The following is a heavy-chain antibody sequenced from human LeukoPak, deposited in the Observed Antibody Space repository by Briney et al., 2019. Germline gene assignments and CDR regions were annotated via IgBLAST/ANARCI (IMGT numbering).Heavy chain of an antibody. CDR3: AKPFGFLEWLYGGYFDS. J-gene: IGHJ4*02. V-gene: IGHV3-23*01. CDR2: VSSDGVNT. Sequence: PGGSLRLSCAASGFTFSNFAMSCVRQAPGKGLEWVSAVSSDGVNTYYTESLKGRFTISRDNSKNTVYLQMHSLTVDDTAVYYCAKPFGFLEWLYGGYFDSWGQGTLVTVSS. CDR1: GFTFSNFA. D-gene: IGHD3-3*01.